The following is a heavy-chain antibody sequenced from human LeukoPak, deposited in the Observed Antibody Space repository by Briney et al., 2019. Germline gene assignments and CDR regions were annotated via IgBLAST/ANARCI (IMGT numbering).Heavy chain of an antibody. CDR3: ARLNYGIGDY. V-gene: IGHV4-39*01. CDR2: INYSGST. D-gene: IGHD3-10*01. Sequence: SETLSLTCTVSGGSISSSSYYWGWIRQPPGKRLERIGSINYSGSTYYNPSLKSRLTISVDTSKNQFSLKLSSVTAADTAVYYCARLNYGIGDYWGQGTLVTGSS. CDR1: GGSISSSSYY. J-gene: IGHJ4*02.